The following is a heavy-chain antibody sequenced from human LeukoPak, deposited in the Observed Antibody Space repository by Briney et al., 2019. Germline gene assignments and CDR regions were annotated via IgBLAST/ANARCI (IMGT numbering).Heavy chain of an antibody. CDR2: ITNSGGGT. CDR3: VKFVGAKGY. V-gene: IGHV3-23*01. D-gene: IGHD1-26*01. Sequence: GSLRLSCEASGFTFSSYAMTWVRQAPGKGLEWVSAITNSGGGTYYADSVKGRFTISRDNSKNTLYLQMNSLKAEDTAVYYCVKFVGAKGYWGQGTLVTVSS. CDR1: GFTFSSYA. J-gene: IGHJ4*02.